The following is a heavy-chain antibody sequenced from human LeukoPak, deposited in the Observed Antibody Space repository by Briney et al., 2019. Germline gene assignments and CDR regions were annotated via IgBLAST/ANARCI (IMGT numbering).Heavy chain of an antibody. CDR1: GFTFSSYA. D-gene: IGHD2-8*01. CDR2: ISGSGGST. CDR3: AKAPADIVLMVYAIWFDY. Sequence: GGSLRLSCAASGFTFSSYAMSWVRQAPGKGLEWASAISGSGGSTYYADSVKGRFTISRDNSKNTLYLQMNSLRAEDTAVYYCAKAPADIVLMVYAIWFDYWGQGTLVTVSS. V-gene: IGHV3-23*01. J-gene: IGHJ4*02.